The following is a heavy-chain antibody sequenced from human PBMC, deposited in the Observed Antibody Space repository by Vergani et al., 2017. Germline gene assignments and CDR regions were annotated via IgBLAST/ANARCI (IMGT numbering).Heavy chain of an antibody. CDR1: GFTFSSYW. V-gene: IGHV3-74*01. CDR3: ASLSGYSYDFDY. J-gene: IGHJ4*02. Sequence: EVQLLESGGGLVQPGGSLRLSCAASGFTFSSYWMHWVRQAPGKGLVWVSRINSDGSSTSYADSVKGRFTISRDNAKNTLYLQMNSLRAEDTAVYYCASLSGYSYDFDYWGQGTLVTVSS. CDR2: INSDGSST. D-gene: IGHD5-18*01.